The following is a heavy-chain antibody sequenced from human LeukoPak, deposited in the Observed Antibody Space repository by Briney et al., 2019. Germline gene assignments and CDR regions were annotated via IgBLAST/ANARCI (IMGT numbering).Heavy chain of an antibody. CDR3: ASSGAPIQLYSSSWYDY. CDR2: INPSGGST. CDR1: GYTFTSYY. J-gene: IGHJ4*02. D-gene: IGHD6-13*01. V-gene: IGHV1-46*01. Sequence: GASVKVSCKASGYTFTSYYMHWVRQAPGQGLEWMGIINPSGGSTSYAQKFQGRVTMTRDMSTSTVYMELSSLRSEDTAVYYCASSGAPIQLYSSSWYDYWGQGTLVTVSS.